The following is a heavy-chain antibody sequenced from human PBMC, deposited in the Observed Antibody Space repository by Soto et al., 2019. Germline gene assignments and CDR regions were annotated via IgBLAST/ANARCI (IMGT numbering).Heavy chain of an antibody. CDR1: GGSFRGYY. J-gene: IGHJ1*01. CDR3: ARGAYGGNSKSFHY. D-gene: IGHD4-17*01. CDR2: INHSGNT. V-gene: IGHV4-34*01. Sequence: SETLSLTCAVYGGSFRGYYWSWIRQPPGKGLEWIGEINHSGNTNYNPSLKSRVTISVDTSKNQFSLKLSSVTAADTAVYYCARGAYGGNSKSFHYCGQGTLVIVSS.